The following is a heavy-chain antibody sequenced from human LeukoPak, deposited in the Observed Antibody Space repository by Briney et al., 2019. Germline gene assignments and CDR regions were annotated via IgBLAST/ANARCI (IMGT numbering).Heavy chain of an antibody. CDR3: ARTVYDFWSGSSDY. CDR2: INHSGST. J-gene: IGHJ4*02. Sequence: PSETLSLTCAVYGGSFSGYYWSWIRQPPGKGLEWIGEINHSGSTNYNPSLKSRVTISVDTSKNQFSLKLSSVTAADTAVYYCARTVYDFWSGSSDYWGQGTLVTVSS. D-gene: IGHD3-3*01. V-gene: IGHV4-34*01. CDR1: GGSFSGYY.